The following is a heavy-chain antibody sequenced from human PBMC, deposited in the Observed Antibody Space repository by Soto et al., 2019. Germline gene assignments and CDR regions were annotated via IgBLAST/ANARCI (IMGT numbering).Heavy chain of an antibody. D-gene: IGHD5-18*01. J-gene: IGHJ6*02. V-gene: IGHV5-51*01. CDR2: IYPGDSDT. CDR1: VYSFTSYW. CDR3: ARRGYSYGWENYYYGMDV. Sequence: GESLKISCKGSVYSFTSYWIGWVRQMPGKGLEWMGIIYPGDSDTRYSPSFQGQVTISADKSISTAYLQWSSLKASDTAMYYCARRGYSYGWENYYYGMDVWGQGTTVTVSS.